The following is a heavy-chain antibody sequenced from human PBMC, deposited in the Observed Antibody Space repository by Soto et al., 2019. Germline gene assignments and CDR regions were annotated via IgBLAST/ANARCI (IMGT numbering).Heavy chain of an antibody. CDR1: AFTFSSYA. CDR3: ANALTGYY. J-gene: IGHJ4*02. D-gene: IGHD3-16*01. CDR2: ISGSGGST. V-gene: IGHV3-23*01. Sequence: LXLSCAASAFTFSSYAMSWVRQAPGKGLEWVSAISGSGGSTYYADSVKGRFTISRDNSKNTLYLQMNSLRAEDTAVYYCANALTGYYWGQGTLVTVSS.